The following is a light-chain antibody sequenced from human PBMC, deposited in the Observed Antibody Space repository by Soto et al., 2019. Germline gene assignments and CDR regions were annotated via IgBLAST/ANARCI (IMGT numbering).Light chain of an antibody. J-gene: IGKJ1*01. CDR2: AAS. CDR3: QHYNSYSEA. CDR1: QGISSY. V-gene: IGKV1-9*01. Sequence: NQFTQSPSSPSASVGARVTLTCPASQGISSYLAWYQQKPGKAPKLLIYAASTLQSGVPSRFSGSGSGTDFTLTISSLQPEDFATYYCQHYNSYSEAFGQGTKVDIK.